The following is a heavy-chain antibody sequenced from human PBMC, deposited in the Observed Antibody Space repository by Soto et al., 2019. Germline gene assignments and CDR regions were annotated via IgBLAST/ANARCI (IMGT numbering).Heavy chain of an antibody. CDR1: GGTFSSYA. CDR2: IIPIFGTA. Sequence: QVQLVQSGAAVKKPGSSVKVSCKASGGTFSSYAISWVRQAPGQGLEWMGGIIPIFGTANYAQKFQGRVTITADESTSTAYMELSSLRSEDTAVYYCARESPPLVPGYYYGMDVWGQGTTVTVSS. CDR3: ARESPPLVPGYYYGMDV. J-gene: IGHJ6*02. V-gene: IGHV1-69*12. D-gene: IGHD6-13*01.